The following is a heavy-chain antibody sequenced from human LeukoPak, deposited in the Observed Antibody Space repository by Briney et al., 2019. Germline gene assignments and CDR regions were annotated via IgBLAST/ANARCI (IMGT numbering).Heavy chain of an antibody. J-gene: IGHJ4*02. CDR3: ARKWGYDRSGYPDY. V-gene: IGHV5-51*01. CDR1: GSSFTTYW. D-gene: IGHD3-22*01. Sequence: GEPLKISCKGSGSSFTTYWIGWVRQMPGKGLEWMGIIYPRDSDTRYSPSFEGQVTISADKSISTAYLQWSSLKASDTAMYYCARKWGYDRSGYPDYWGQGTLVTVSS. CDR2: IYPRDSDT.